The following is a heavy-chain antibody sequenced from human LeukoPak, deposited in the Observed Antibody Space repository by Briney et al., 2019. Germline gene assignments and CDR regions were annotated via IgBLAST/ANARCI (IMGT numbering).Heavy chain of an antibody. J-gene: IGHJ4*02. D-gene: IGHD6-19*01. V-gene: IGHV1-46*01. CDR2: INPSGGSA. CDR1: GYTFTKCY. Sequence: VASVKVSCKASGYTFTKCYMHWVRQAPGEGLEWMGIINPSGGSATYAQKFQGRVTMTRDTSTSTVYMELSSLRSEDTAVYYCAKRAASSGYYFDQWGQGTLVTVSS. CDR3: AKRAASSGYYFDQ.